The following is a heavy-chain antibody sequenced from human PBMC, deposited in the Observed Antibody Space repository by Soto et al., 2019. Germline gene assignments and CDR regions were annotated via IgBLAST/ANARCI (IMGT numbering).Heavy chain of an antibody. CDR1: GYTFKSYA. Sequence: QVQLVQSGAEVKKPGASVKVSCKASGYTFKSYAISWVRPAPGQGLEWMGWISGYNGDTNYTQKLQGRVTMTTDTSTSTAYMELRSLRSDDTAMYYCARVTMIRGVMTGIDYWGQGTLVTVSS. D-gene: IGHD3-10*01. CDR2: ISGYNGDT. J-gene: IGHJ4*02. V-gene: IGHV1-18*01. CDR3: ARVTMIRGVMTGIDY.